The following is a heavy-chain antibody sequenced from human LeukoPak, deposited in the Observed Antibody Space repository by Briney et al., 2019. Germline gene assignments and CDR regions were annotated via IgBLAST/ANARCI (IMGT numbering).Heavy chain of an antibody. V-gene: IGHV3-49*03. Sequence: GGSLRLSCTASGFTFGDYAMSWFRQAPGKGLEWVGFIRSKAYGGTTEYAASVKGRFTISRDDSKSIAYLQMNSLKTEDKAVYYCTRDASDYYDSSGSETQNKYWGQGTLVTVSS. CDR2: IRSKAYGGTT. J-gene: IGHJ4*02. CDR1: GFTFGDYA. D-gene: IGHD3-22*01. CDR3: TRDASDYYDSSGSETQNKY.